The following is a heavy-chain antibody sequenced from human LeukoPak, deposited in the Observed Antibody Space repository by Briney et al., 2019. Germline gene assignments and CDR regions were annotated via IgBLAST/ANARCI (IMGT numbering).Heavy chain of an antibody. CDR2: INWNGGST. J-gene: IGHJ4*02. CDR3: ARDSGELGDY. Sequence: GGSLRLSCAASGFTLDEYGTSWVPQAPGKGLEWVSDINWNGGSTGYTDSVKGGFTIPRDNPKNSLHRQMNTLRAPDPPLYSLARDSGELGDYWGQGNLVTVSS. V-gene: IGHV3-20*04. D-gene: IGHD3-10*01. CDR1: GFTLDEYG.